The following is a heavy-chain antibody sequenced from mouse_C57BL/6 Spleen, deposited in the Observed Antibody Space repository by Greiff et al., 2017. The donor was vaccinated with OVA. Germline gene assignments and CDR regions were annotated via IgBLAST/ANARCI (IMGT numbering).Heavy chain of an antibody. D-gene: IGHD2-1*01. CDR1: GYTFTSYW. CDR2: IDPSDSYT. V-gene: IGHV1-59*01. CDR3: ARSDGNPWFAY. Sequence: QVQLKQPGAELVRPGTSVKLSCKASGYTFTSYWMHWVKQRPGQGLEWIGVIDPSDSYTNYNPKFKGKATLTVDTSSSTAYMQLSSLTSEDSAVYYCARSDGNPWFAYWGQGTLVTVSA. J-gene: IGHJ3*01.